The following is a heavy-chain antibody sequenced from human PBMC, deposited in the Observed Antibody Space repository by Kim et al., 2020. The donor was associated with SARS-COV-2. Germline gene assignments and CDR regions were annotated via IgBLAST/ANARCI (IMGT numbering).Heavy chain of an antibody. CDR1: GFTFSSYS. V-gene: IGHV3-21*01. J-gene: IGHJ4*02. Sequence: GGSLRLSCAAPGFTFSSYSMNWVRQAPGKGLEWDSSIISSSSYIYYADSVKGRFTISRDNAKNSLYLQMNSLRAEDTTVYYCARAYSSGWAYFDYWGQGTLVTVSS. CDR3: ARAYSSGWAYFDY. D-gene: IGHD6-19*01. CDR2: IISSSSYI.